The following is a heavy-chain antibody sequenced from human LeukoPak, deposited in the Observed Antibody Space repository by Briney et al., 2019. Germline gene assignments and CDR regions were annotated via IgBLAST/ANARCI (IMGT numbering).Heavy chain of an antibody. Sequence: GGSLRLSCAASGFTVSSKYMSWVRQAPGKGLEWVSVIYNGGSTNYADSVKGRFTISRDNSKNTLYLQMNSLRAEDTAVYYCARDSPLNYYDSSGYLDYWGQGTLVTVSS. D-gene: IGHD3-22*01. CDR3: ARDSPLNYYDSSGYLDY. CDR2: IYNGGST. V-gene: IGHV3-66*01. J-gene: IGHJ4*02. CDR1: GFTVSSKY.